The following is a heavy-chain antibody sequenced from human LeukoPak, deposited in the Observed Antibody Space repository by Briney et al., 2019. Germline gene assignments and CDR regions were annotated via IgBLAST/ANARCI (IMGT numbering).Heavy chain of an antibody. Sequence: SETLSPTCAVSGGSISSFYWSWIRQPPGKGLEWIGYVFHTGDTNSNPSLKSRVTMSLDTSKNQLSLRLTSVTAADTAVYYCARHPFATPFDHWGRGTLVTVSS. J-gene: IGHJ4*02. CDR1: GGSISSFY. V-gene: IGHV4-59*08. CDR3: ARHPFATPFDH. D-gene: IGHD2-15*01. CDR2: VFHTGDT.